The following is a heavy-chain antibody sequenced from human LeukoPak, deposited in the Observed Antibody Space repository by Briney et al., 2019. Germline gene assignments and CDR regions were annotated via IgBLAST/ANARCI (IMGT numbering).Heavy chain of an antibody. CDR3: ARGGGLDV. V-gene: IGHV3-7*03. CDR1: GFTFSSYW. Sequence: GGFLRLSCAASGFTFSSYWMNWARQAPGKGLEWVASINHNGNVNYYVDSVKGRFTISRDNAKNSLYLQMSNLRAEDTAVYFCARGGGLDVWGQGATVTVSS. J-gene: IGHJ6*02. D-gene: IGHD3-16*01. CDR2: INHNGNVN.